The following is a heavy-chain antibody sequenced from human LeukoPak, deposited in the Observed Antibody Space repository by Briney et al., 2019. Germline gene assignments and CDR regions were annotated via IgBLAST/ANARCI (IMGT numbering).Heavy chain of an antibody. CDR2: IKQDGTEK. CDR3: AKLAKYFYGSETYYFFEH. CDR1: GFSFTTYW. V-gene: IGHV3-7*01. J-gene: IGHJ4*02. D-gene: IGHD3-10*01. Sequence: PGGSLRLSCAASGFSFTTYWMGWVRQAPGKGLEWVANIKQDGTEKYYVDSVKGRFTISRDNAKNSLYLQMNSLRVEDTAVYYRAKLAKYFYGSETYYFFEHWGQGTPVTASS.